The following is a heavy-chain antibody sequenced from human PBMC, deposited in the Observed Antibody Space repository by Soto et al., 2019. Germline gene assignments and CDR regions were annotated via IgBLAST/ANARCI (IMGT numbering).Heavy chain of an antibody. CDR3: ARDAVVTRIFDY. Sequence: PSETLSLTCAVSGYSISSGYYWCWIRQPPGKGLEWIGSIYHSGSTYYNPSLKSRVTISVDTSKNQFSLKLSSVTAADTAVYYCARDAVVTRIFDYWGQGTLVTVSS. CDR1: GYSISSGYY. D-gene: IGHD2-21*02. J-gene: IGHJ4*02. CDR2: IYHSGST. V-gene: IGHV4-38-2*02.